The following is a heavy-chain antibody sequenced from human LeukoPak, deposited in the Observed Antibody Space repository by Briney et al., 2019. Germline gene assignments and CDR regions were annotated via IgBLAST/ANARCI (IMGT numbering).Heavy chain of an antibody. V-gene: IGHV4-61*02. D-gene: IGHD3-16*01. Sequence: PSETLSLTCTVSGNSISSGTYYWSWIRQPAGKGLEWIGRIYTSGSTNYNPSLKSRVTISVDTSKNQFSLRLSSVTAAETAVYYCAREFGDAFDIWGQGTMVTVSS. J-gene: IGHJ3*02. CDR1: GNSISSGTYY. CDR2: IYTSGST. CDR3: AREFGDAFDI.